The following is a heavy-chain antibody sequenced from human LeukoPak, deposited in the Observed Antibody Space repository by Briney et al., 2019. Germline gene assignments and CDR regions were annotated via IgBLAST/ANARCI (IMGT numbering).Heavy chain of an antibody. Sequence: PSETLSLTCTVSGGSISSSSYYWGWIRQPPGKGLEWIGSIYYSGSTYYNPSLKSRVTISVDTSKNQFSLKLSSVTAADTAVYYCARPLMATGAFDIWGQGTMVTVSS. D-gene: IGHD5-24*01. CDR3: ARPLMATGAFDI. J-gene: IGHJ3*02. CDR2: IYYSGST. V-gene: IGHV4-39*07. CDR1: GGSISSSSYY.